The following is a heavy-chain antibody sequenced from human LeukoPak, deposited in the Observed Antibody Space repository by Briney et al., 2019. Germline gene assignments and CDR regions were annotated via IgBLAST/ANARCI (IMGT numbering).Heavy chain of an antibody. V-gene: IGHV1-2*02. CDR3: ARDLLIVATITSYYYYGMDV. Sequence: GAPVKVSCKASGYTFTGYYMHWVRQAPGQGLEWMGWINPNSGGTNYAQKFQGRVTMTRDTSISTAYMELSRLRSDDTAVYYCARDLLIVATITSYYYYGMDVWGQGTTVTVSS. J-gene: IGHJ6*02. CDR1: GYTFTGYY. CDR2: INPNSGGT. D-gene: IGHD5-12*01.